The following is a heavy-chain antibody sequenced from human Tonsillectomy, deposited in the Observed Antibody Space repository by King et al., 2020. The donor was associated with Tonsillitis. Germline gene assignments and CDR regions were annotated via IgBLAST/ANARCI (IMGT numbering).Heavy chain of an antibody. CDR2: IYSGGSST. Sequence: VQLVESGGGLVQPGGSLRLSCAASGFTFSSYAMSWVRQAPGKGLEWVSVIYSGGSSTYYADSVKGRFTISRDNSKNTLYLQMNSLRAEDTAVYHCAKEVLLWFGELPYYFDYWGQGTLVTVSS. V-gene: IGHV3-23*03. D-gene: IGHD3-10*01. CDR3: AKEVLLWFGELPYYFDY. CDR1: GFTFSSYA. J-gene: IGHJ4*02.